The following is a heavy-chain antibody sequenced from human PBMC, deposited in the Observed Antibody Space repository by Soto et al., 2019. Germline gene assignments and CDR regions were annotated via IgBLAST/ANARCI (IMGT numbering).Heavy chain of an antibody. CDR2: IYYSGST. Sequence: QVQLQESGPGLVKPSQTLSLTCTVSGGSISSGGYYWSWIRQHPGKGLEWIGYIYYSGSTYYNPSLKIRFTISVDTSKNQFSLKLCSVTAADTAVYYCARGMTTVFYYYGMDVWGQGTTVTVSS. J-gene: IGHJ6*02. CDR1: GGSISSGGYY. V-gene: IGHV4-31*03. D-gene: IGHD4-4*01. CDR3: ARGMTTVFYYYGMDV.